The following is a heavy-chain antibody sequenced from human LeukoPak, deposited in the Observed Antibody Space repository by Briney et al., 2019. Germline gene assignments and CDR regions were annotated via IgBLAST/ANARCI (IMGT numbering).Heavy chain of an antibody. D-gene: IGHD6-13*01. V-gene: IGHV4-59*01. CDR1: GGSISSYY. J-gene: IGHJ4*02. Sequence: PSETLSLTCTVSGGSISSYYWSWIRQPPGKGLEWIGYIYYSGSTNYNPSLKSRVTISVDTSKNQFSLKLSSVTAADTAVYYCARVASSSWYSLFDYWGQETLVTVSS. CDR3: ARVASSSWYSLFDY. CDR2: IYYSGST.